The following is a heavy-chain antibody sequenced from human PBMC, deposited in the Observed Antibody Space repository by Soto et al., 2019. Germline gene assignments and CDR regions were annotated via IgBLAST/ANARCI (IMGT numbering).Heavy chain of an antibody. V-gene: IGHV1-18*03. Sequence: GASVKVSCKASGYTFISYSINWVRQSPGQGLEWMGWISTYNGNTRYAQNLQGRVTMTTDTSTSTAYMELRSLRSDDMAVYYCARGINYDILTGQYHYCYMDVWGKGTTVTVSS. D-gene: IGHD3-9*01. J-gene: IGHJ6*03. CDR2: ISTYNGNT. CDR1: GYTFISYS. CDR3: ARGINYDILTGQYHYCYMDV.